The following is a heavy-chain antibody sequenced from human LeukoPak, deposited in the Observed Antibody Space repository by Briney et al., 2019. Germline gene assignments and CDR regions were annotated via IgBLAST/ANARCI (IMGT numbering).Heavy chain of an antibody. V-gene: IGHV3-30-3*01. Sequence: PGGSLRLSCAASGFTFSNYAMHWVRQAPGKGLEWVAVISYDGSNKYYADSVKGRFTISRDNSKNTLYLQVNSLRAEDTAVYYCARGRFPPYLYYGMDVWGQGTTVTVSS. J-gene: IGHJ6*02. D-gene: IGHD3-3*01. CDR3: ARGRFPPYLYYGMDV. CDR2: ISYDGSNK. CDR1: GFTFSNYA.